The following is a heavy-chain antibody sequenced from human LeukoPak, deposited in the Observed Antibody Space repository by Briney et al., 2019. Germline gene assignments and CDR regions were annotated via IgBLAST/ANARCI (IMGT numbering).Heavy chain of an antibody. D-gene: IGHD1-20*01. CDR2: INHSGST. Sequence: SETLSPTSAVYGGSFSGYYWSWIRQPPGKGLEWIGEINHSGSTNYNPSLKSRVTISVDTSKNQFSLKLSSVTAADTAVYYCARGLEISVTGYFDYWGQGTLVTVSS. J-gene: IGHJ4*02. CDR1: GGSFSGYY. CDR3: ARGLEISVTGYFDY. V-gene: IGHV4-34*01.